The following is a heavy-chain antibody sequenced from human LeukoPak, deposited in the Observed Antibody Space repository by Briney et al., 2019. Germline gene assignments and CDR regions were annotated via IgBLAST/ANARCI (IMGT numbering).Heavy chain of an antibody. CDR3: ARVQVQYYYDSSGYSMDY. CDR2: IYYSGST. CDR1: GGSISGYY. D-gene: IGHD3-22*01. V-gene: IGHV4-59*01. Sequence: SETLSLTCTVSGGSISGYYWSWIRQPPGKGLEWIGYIYYSGSTNYNPSLKSRVTISVDTSKNQFSLKLSSVTAADTAVYYCARVQVQYYYDSSGYSMDYWGQGTLVTVSS. J-gene: IGHJ4*02.